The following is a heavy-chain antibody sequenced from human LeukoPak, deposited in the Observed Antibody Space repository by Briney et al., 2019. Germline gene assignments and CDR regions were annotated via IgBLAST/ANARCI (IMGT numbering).Heavy chain of an antibody. D-gene: IGHD2-2*01. V-gene: IGHV1-18*01. Sequence: ASVKVSCKTSGGTFNSYGISWVRQAPGQGLEWMGWISAYNGNTNYAQKVQGRVTMTTDTSTSTAYMELRSLTSDDTAVYYCARHPGYCSSTNCYFDYWGQGTLVTVS. CDR2: ISAYNGNT. J-gene: IGHJ4*02. CDR3: ARHPGYCSSTNCYFDY. CDR1: GGTFNSYG.